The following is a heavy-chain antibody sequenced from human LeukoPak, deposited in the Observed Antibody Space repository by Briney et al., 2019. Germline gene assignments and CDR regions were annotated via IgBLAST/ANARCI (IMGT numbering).Heavy chain of an antibody. CDR2: INHSGST. V-gene: IGHV4-34*01. D-gene: IGHD5-12*01. CDR1: GGSFSGYY. J-gene: IGHJ5*02. Sequence: PSETLSLTCAVYGGSFSGYYWSWIRQPPGKGLEWIGEINHSGSTNYNPSLKSRVTISVDTSKNQFSLKLSSVTAADTAVYYCARGSTPVSGYDLGSWFDPWGQGTLVTVSS. CDR3: ARGSTPVSGYDLGSWFDP.